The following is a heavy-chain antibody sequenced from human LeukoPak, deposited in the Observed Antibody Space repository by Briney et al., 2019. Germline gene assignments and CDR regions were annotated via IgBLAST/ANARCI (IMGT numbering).Heavy chain of an antibody. J-gene: IGHJ4*02. CDR3: VRDGSYYDSSGYYYLY. Sequence: ASVKVSCKASGGTFSSYAISWVRQAPGQGLEWVGGIIPIFGTANYAQKFQGRVTITADESTSTAYMELSSLGSEDTAVYYCVRDGSYYDSSGYYYLYWGQGTLVTVSS. V-gene: IGHV1-69*13. CDR1: GGTFSSYA. CDR2: IIPIFGTA. D-gene: IGHD3-22*01.